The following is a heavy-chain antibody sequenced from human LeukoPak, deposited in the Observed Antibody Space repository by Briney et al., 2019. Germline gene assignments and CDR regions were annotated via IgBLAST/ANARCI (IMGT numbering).Heavy chain of an antibody. D-gene: IGHD2-15*01. V-gene: IGHV4-30-4*01. CDR1: GGSISSGDYY. J-gene: IGHJ6*02. Sequence: SETLSLTCTVSGGSISSGDYYWSWIRQPPGKGLEWIGYIYYSGSTYYNPSLKSRVTISVDTSKNQFSLKLSSVTAADTAVYYCARRGISRGYGMDVWGQGTTVTVSS. CDR3: ARRGISRGYGMDV. CDR2: IYYSGST.